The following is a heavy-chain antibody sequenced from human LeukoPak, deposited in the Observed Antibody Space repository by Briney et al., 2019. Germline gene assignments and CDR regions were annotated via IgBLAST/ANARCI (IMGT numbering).Heavy chain of an antibody. CDR3: AKDPYSSSWYGRFQH. D-gene: IGHD6-13*01. V-gene: IGHV3-23*01. Sequence: GGSLRLSCAASGFTFSGYAMSWVRQAPGKGLEWVSAISGSGGSTYYADSVKGRFTISRDNSKNTLYLQMNSLRAEDTAVYYCAKDPYSSSWYGRFQHWGQGTLVTVSS. CDR2: ISGSGGST. J-gene: IGHJ1*01. CDR1: GFTFSGYA.